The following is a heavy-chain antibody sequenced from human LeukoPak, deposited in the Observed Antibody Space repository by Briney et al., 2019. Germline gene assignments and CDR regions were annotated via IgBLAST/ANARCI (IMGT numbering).Heavy chain of an antibody. J-gene: IGHJ2*01. V-gene: IGHV3-21*01. D-gene: IGHD4-17*01. CDR3: ARDDDYGDYSDWYLDL. CDR1: GFTFSSYS. CDR2: ISSSSSYI. Sequence: PGGSLRLSCAASGFTFSSYSMNWVRQAPGKGLEWVSSISSSSSYIYYADSVKGRFTISRDNAKTSLYLQMNSLRAEDTAVYYCARDDDYGDYSDWYLDLWGRGTLVTVSS.